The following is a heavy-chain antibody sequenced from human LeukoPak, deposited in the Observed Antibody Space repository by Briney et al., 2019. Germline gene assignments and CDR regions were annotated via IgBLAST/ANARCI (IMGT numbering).Heavy chain of an antibody. D-gene: IGHD6-13*01. CDR3: AKDEAPAAGSWNYYYGMDV. V-gene: IGHV3-23*01. CDR2: IVGSGGRT. Sequence: AGSLSLSCVASGSSFSSNAIGCVSHHPGEWREWVLAIVGSGGRTYYADSVKRRFTVSREDFKNTLDLQMNSLRVEDTDVYYCAKDEAPAAGSWNYYYGMDVWGQGTTVTVSS. CDR1: GSSFSSNA. J-gene: IGHJ6*02.